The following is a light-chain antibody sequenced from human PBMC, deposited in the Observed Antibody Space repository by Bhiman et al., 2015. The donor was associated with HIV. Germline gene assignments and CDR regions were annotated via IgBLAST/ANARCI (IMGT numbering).Light chain of an antibody. J-gene: IGLJ1*01. CDR1: SSNIGNIY. CDR2: ENN. CDR3: GTWDNSLSTGGV. Sequence: QSVLTQPPSVSAAPGQKVTISCSGSSSNIGNIYVSWYQQLPGTATKLLIYENNKRPSGIPDRFSGSKSGTSATLGITGLQTGDEADYYCGTWDNSLSTGGVFGTGTKVTVL. V-gene: IGLV1-51*02.